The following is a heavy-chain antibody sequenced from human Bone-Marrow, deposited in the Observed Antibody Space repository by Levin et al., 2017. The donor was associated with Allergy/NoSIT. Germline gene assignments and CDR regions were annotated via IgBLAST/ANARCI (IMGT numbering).Heavy chain of an antibody. V-gene: IGHV4-39*07. J-gene: IGHJ6*02. CDR1: GDSTTSTGYS. Sequence: SETLSLTCTVAGDSTTSTGYSWGWIRQPPGKGLEWIGSMVYTGSTYYNPSLRSRVTMTLDASRDHLSLSLKLHSVTAADTALYFCARDLQTTLWSGSPHGWDVWGLGTTVTVSS. CDR2: MVYTGST. CDR3: ARDLQTTLWSGSPHGWDV. D-gene: IGHD3-3*01.